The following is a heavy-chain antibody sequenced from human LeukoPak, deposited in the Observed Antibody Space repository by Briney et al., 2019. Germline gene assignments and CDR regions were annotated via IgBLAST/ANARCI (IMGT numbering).Heavy chain of an antibody. CDR3: ARHQCIRKSEIEFRLRESDY. Sequence: PGGSLRLSCKASGYNFASYCIAWVRQVPGKGLEWMGVIFPGDSGRTFSPSLQGQVALSVDKSISNAYLQWRSLKASDTAVYYCARHQCIRKSEIEFRLRESDYWGHGTLVTVSS. CDR2: IFPGDSGR. CDR1: GYNFASYC. D-gene: IGHD5-18*01. V-gene: IGHV5-51*01. J-gene: IGHJ4*01.